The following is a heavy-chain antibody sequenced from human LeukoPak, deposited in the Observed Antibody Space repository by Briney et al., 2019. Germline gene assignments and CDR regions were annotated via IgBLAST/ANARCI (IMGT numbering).Heavy chain of an antibody. V-gene: IGHV3-74*01. CDR1: GFSLSNYW. J-gene: IGHJ4*02. D-gene: IGHD3-22*01. CDR3: AREGGYYWGLSY. CDR2: IKSDGSIT. Sequence: PGGSLRLSCVASGFSLSNYWMHWVRQAPGKGLVWISHIKSDGSITTYADSVKGRAIISRDNAKNTLYLQMDNLRVDDTAVYYCAREGGYYWGLSYWGQGTLVTVPS.